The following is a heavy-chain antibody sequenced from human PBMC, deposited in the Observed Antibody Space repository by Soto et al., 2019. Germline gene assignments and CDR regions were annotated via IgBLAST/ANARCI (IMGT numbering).Heavy chain of an antibody. J-gene: IGHJ4*02. V-gene: IGHV1-18*01. CDR3: ARDYGLLHGDQWDY. CDR1: GYTFTSYG. CDR2: ISGYNGNT. D-gene: IGHD2-15*01. Sequence: QVQLVQSGAEVKKPGASVMVSCKTSGYTFTSYGISWVRQAPGQGLEWMGWISGYNGNTNYAQKLQGRVTMTTDTSTSTAYMELRSLRSDDTAIYYCARDYGLLHGDQWDYWGQGTLVTVSS.